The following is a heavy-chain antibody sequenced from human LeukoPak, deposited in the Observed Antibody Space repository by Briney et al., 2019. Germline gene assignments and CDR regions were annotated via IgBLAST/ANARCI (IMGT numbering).Heavy chain of an antibody. V-gene: IGHV4-34*01. D-gene: IGHD4-17*01. J-gene: IGHJ4*02. CDR3: ARGRGDYVLRWCDY. CDR1: GGSFSGYY. Sequence: SETLSLTCAVYGGSFSGYYWRWLRQPPGKGLEWIGEINHSGSTNYNPSLKSRVTISVDTSKNQFSLKRSSVTAADTAVYYCARGRGDYVLRWCDYWGQGTLVTVSS. CDR2: INHSGST.